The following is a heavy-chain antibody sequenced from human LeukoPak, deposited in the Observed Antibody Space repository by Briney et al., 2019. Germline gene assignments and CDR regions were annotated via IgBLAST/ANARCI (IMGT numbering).Heavy chain of an antibody. V-gene: IGHV1-2*02. J-gene: IGHJ6*03. CDR3: ARDRTRYYYYSYMDV. Sequence: ASVKVSCKASGYTFTGHYMHWVRQAPGQGLEWMGWINPKNAGTNFAQRFQGRVTMTRDTSSSTVYMELSRLRSDDTAVYYCARDRTRYYYYSYMDVWGKGTAVTISS. D-gene: IGHD1-14*01. CDR2: INPKNAGT. CDR1: GYTFTGHY.